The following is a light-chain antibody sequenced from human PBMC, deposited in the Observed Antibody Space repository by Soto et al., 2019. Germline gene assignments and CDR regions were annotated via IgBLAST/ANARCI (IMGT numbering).Light chain of an antibody. CDR3: QQSHGIPYT. CDR2: AAS. V-gene: IGKV2-28*01. CDR1: QSLLNSNGYNY. J-gene: IGKJ2*01. Sequence: DVVMTQSPLSLPVTPGEPASISCRSSQSLLNSNGYNYLDWYLQKPGQSPQLLIYAASTLQSGVPSRFSGSGSGTDFTLTISSLQPEDFATYYCQQSHGIPYTFGQGTKLEIK.